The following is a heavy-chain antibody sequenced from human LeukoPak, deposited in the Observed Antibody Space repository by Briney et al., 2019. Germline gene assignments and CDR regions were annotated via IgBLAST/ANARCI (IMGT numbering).Heavy chain of an antibody. D-gene: IGHD1-26*01. CDR3: AKESDGGSFDIDY. V-gene: IGHV3-48*04. CDR1: GFTLSSYS. Sequence: GGSLRLSCAASGFTLSSYSMNWVRQAPGKGLEWVSFITSSSTTIYYADSVKGRFTISRDNSKNSLYLQMNSLRIEDTALYYCAKESDGGSFDIDYWGQGTLVTVSS. J-gene: IGHJ4*02. CDR2: ITSSSTTI.